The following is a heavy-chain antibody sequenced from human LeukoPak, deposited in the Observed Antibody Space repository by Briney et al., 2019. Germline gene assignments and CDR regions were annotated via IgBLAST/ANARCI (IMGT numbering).Heavy chain of an antibody. CDR1: GGTFSSYA. Sequence: ASVKVSCRASGGTFSSYAISWVRQAPGQGREWMGGIIPIFGTANYAQKFQGRVTITADESTSTAYMELSSLRSEDTAVYYCARGPHGYSGYDALDYWGQGTLVTVSS. V-gene: IGHV1-69*13. CDR3: ARGPHGYSGYDALDY. CDR2: IIPIFGTA. J-gene: IGHJ4*02. D-gene: IGHD5-12*01.